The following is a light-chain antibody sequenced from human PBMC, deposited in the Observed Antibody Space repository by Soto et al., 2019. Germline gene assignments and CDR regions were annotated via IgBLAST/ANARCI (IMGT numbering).Light chain of an antibody. CDR2: DVI. CDR3: SSYTSSSTYVV. J-gene: IGLJ2*01. CDR1: SSDVGGYNY. V-gene: IGLV2-14*03. Sequence: QSVLTQPASVSGSPGQSITISCTGTSSDVGGYNYVSWYQQHPGKAPKLMIYDVINRPSGVSNRFSGSKSGNSASLTISGLQAEDEADYYCSSYTSSSTYVVFGGGTKLIVL.